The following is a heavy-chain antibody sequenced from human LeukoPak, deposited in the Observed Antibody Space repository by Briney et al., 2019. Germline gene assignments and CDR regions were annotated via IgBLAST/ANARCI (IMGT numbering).Heavy chain of an antibody. CDR3: AREAEEYSSSSFDY. V-gene: IGHV1-18*01. CDR1: GYTFTSYG. Sequence: ASVKVSCTASGYTFTSYGISWVRQAPGQGLEWMGWISAYNGNTNYAQKLQGRVTMTTDTSTSTAYMELRSLRSDDTAVYYCAREAEEYSSSSFDYWGQGTLVTVSS. CDR2: ISAYNGNT. J-gene: IGHJ4*02. D-gene: IGHD6-6*01.